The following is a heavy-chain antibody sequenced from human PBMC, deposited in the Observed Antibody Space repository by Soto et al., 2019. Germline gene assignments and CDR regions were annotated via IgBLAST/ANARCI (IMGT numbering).Heavy chain of an antibody. Sequence: EVQLVESGGGLVKPGGSLRLSCAASGFTFSSYSMNWVRQAPGKGLEWVSSISSSSSYIYYADSVKGRFTISRDNAKNSLYLQMNSLRAADTAVYYCARDYISGSGWFDPWGQGTLVTVSS. CDR3: ARDYISGSGWFDP. J-gene: IGHJ5*02. CDR2: ISSSSSYI. D-gene: IGHD3-3*02. CDR1: GFTFSSYS. V-gene: IGHV3-21*01.